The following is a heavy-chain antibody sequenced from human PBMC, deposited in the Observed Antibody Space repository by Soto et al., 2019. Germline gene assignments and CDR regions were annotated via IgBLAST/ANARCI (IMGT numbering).Heavy chain of an antibody. CDR1: GFTFSSYV. D-gene: IGHD3-3*01. Sequence: GGSLRLSCAASGFTFSSYVMHWVRQAPGKGLEWVAAISYDGSNKYYADSVKGRFAISRDNSKNTLYLQMNSLRAEDTAVYYCARGVWRAYYVYYYGMDVWGQATTVTVSS. CDR2: ISYDGSNK. V-gene: IGHV3-30*09. CDR3: ARGVWRAYYVYYYGMDV. J-gene: IGHJ6*02.